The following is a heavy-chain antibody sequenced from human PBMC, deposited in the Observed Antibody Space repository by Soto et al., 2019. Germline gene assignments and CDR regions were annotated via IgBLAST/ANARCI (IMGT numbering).Heavy chain of an antibody. CDR3: ARDFGYQGWFDP. J-gene: IGHJ5*02. D-gene: IGHD2-2*01. V-gene: IGHV4-30-4*01. Sequence: SETLSLTCTVSGGSISSGDYYWSWIRQPPGKGLEWIGYIYYSGSTYYNPSLKSRVTISVDTSKNQFSLKLSSVTAADTAVYYCARDFGYQGWFDPWGQGTLVTVS. CDR2: IYYSGST. CDR1: GGSISSGDYY.